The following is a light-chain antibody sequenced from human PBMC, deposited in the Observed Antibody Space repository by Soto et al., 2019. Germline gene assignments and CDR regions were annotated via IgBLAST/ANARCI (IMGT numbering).Light chain of an antibody. V-gene: IGLV2-8*01. CDR1: SSDIGGYNF. CDR3: AAWDDSLSGVV. CDR2: EVN. J-gene: IGLJ2*01. Sequence: QSALTQPPSASGSPGQSVTISCTGTSSDIGGYNFVSWYQQHPGKAPKLMIDEVNKRPSGVPDRFSGSKSGTAASLAISGLRSEDEADYYCAAWDDSLSGVVLGGGTKLTVL.